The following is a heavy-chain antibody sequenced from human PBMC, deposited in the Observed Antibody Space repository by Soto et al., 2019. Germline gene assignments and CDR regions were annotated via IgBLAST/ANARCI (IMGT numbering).Heavy chain of an antibody. CDR2: ISCSGDYT. Sequence: EVQLLESGGGLVQPGGSLRLSCAASGFTFDSYAMNWVRQAPGKGLEWVSTISCSGDYTYYTDSVKGRFPISRDNSKNMMYLQMNSLRAEDTAVYYCAKKRGLQYYFDYWGQGTLVTFSS. J-gene: IGHJ4*02. V-gene: IGHV3-23*01. CDR3: AKKRGLQYYFDY. CDR1: GFTFDSYA.